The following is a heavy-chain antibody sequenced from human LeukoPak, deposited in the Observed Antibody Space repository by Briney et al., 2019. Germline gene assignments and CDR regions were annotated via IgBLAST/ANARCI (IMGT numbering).Heavy chain of an antibody. V-gene: IGHV3-23*01. J-gene: IGHJ4*02. Sequence: GGSLRLSCAASGFTFSNYVMAWVRQAPGKAPEWVSAIGASGGDTYYADSVKGRFTISRDNSQNTLYLQMNSLRADDTAVYYCAAVHSGNKFDFWGQGTLATVSS. D-gene: IGHD5-12*01. CDR2: IGASGGDT. CDR3: AAVHSGNKFDF. CDR1: GFTFSNYV.